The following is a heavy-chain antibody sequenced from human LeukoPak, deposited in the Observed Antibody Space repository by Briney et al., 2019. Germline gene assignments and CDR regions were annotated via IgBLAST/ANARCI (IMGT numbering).Heavy chain of an antibody. J-gene: IGHJ4*02. CDR3: ASLSPLFDY. Sequence: GGSLRLSCAASGFTFSSYGMHWVRQAPGKGLEWVAVISYDGSNKYYADSVKGRFTISRDNSKNTLYLQMNSLRAEDTAVYYCASLSPLFDYWGQGALVTVSS. CDR1: GFTFSSYG. CDR2: ISYDGSNK. V-gene: IGHV3-30*03.